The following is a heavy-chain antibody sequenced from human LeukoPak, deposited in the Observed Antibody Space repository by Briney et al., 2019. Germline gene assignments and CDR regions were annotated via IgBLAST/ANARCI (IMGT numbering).Heavy chain of an antibody. Sequence: PGGSLRLSCAVSGFTIANHGMHWVRQAPGKGLEWVAMISHDGAAVYYGDSVKGRLTISRDNSNNTLYLQMNSLRVEDTAVYYCAKDWGSSGWYNWFDPWGQGILVTVSS. D-gene: IGHD6-19*01. CDR3: AKDWGSSGWYNWFDP. V-gene: IGHV3-30*18. J-gene: IGHJ5*02. CDR1: GFTIANHG. CDR2: ISHDGAAV.